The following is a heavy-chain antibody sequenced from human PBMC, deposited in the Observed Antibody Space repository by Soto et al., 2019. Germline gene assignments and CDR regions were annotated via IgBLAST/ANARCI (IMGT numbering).Heavy chain of an antibody. V-gene: IGHV3-7*02. D-gene: IGHD6-13*01. J-gene: IGHJ3*02. CDR2: IKQDGSEK. Sequence: EVQLVESGGGLVQPGGSLRLSCAASGFTFSTYWMSWVRQAPGKGLEWVANIKQDGSEKYYVDSVKGRFTISRDNAKDSLYLQMNSLRAEDTAVYYCARRPKGPGFSYSWGDAFDIWGQGTLVTVSS. CDR1: GFTFSTYW. CDR3: ARRPKGPGFSYSWGDAFDI.